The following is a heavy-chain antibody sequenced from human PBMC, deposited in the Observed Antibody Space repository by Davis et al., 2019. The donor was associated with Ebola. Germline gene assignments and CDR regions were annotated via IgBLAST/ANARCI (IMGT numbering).Heavy chain of an antibody. CDR2: IYPGDSDT. CDR3: LRHEAPDFNY. CDR1: GYTFSRYW. J-gene: IGHJ4*02. Sequence: GGSLRLSCKGSGYTFSRYWIGWVRQMPGKGLEWMGIIYPGDSDTRYSPSFQGQVTISVDKSISTAYLQWSSLKASDTAMYYCLRHEAPDFNYWGQGTLVTVSP. V-gene: IGHV5-51*01.